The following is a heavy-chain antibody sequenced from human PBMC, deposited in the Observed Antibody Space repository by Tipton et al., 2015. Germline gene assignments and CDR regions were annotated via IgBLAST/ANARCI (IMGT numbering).Heavy chain of an antibody. J-gene: IGHJ4*02. D-gene: IGHD3-22*01. Sequence: TLSLTCAVSAYSISSDYYWGWIRQPPGRGLESIGYIYHSGRTNYNPSLRSRLTMSVESSKNQFSLRLSSATAADTAVYYCARLTGDYYDSATYDPTYIDYWGQGILVSVSS. V-gene: IGHV4-38-2*01. CDR3: ARLTGDYYDSATYDPTYIDY. CDR1: AYSISSDYY. CDR2: IYHSGRT.